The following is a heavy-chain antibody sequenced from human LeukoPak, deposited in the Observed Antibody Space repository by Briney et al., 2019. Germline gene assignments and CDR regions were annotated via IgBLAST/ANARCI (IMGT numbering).Heavy chain of an antibody. V-gene: IGHV1-2*02. CDR1: GYIFTGYY. J-gene: IGHJ4*02. Sequence: GASVKVSCKASGYIFTGYYMHWVRQAPGQGLEWMGWINPNSGDTNYAQKFQGRVTMTRDTSISTAYMELSRLRSDDTAVYYCARVEQWLENFDYWGQGTLVTVSS. CDR3: ARVEQWLENFDY. D-gene: IGHD6-19*01. CDR2: INPNSGDT.